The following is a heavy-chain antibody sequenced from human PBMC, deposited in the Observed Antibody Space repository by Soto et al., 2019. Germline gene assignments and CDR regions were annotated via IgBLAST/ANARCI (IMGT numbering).Heavy chain of an antibody. D-gene: IGHD1-1*01. Sequence: QVHLVQSGAEVKKPGASVKVSCKGSGYGFTTYGITWVRQAPGQGLEWMAWISAHNGNTNYAQKLQGRVTVTRDTPTRTGSMELRSMRSDDTAVDYWARGRYGDYGGQGALVTVSS. J-gene: IGHJ4*02. CDR2: ISAHNGNT. CDR1: GYGFTTYG. CDR3: ARGRYGDY. V-gene: IGHV1-18*01.